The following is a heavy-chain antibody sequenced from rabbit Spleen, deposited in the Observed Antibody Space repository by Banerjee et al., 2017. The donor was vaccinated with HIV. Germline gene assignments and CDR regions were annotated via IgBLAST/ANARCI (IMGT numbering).Heavy chain of an antibody. CDR3: ARAGEGGDGYLNL. V-gene: IGHV1S40*01. D-gene: IGHD5-1*01. J-gene: IGHJ4*01. CDR1: GFSFSSRYY. CDR2: IASGSSGDI. Sequence: QSLEESGGDLVKPGASLTLTCTASGFSFSSRYYMCWVRQAPGKGLEWIACIASGSSGDIYYASWAKGRFTISKTSSTTVTLQMTSLTVADTATYFCARAGEGGDGYLNLWGPGTLVTVS.